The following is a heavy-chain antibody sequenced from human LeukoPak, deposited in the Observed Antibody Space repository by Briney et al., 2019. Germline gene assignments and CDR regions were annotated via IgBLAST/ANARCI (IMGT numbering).Heavy chain of an antibody. V-gene: IGHV6-1*01. CDR1: GDSVSRNGAA. J-gene: IGHJ4*02. D-gene: IGHD2-2*01. CDR3: VRGGTGYCTSSGCYCDY. Sequence: SQTLSLTCAISGDSVSRNGAAWNWIRQSPSRGLEWLGRTYYRSKWYNDYAVSVRGRITINPDTSKNQFSLHLNSVTPEDTAVYYCVRGGTGYCTSSGCYCDYWGQGTLVTVSS. CDR2: TYYRSKWYN.